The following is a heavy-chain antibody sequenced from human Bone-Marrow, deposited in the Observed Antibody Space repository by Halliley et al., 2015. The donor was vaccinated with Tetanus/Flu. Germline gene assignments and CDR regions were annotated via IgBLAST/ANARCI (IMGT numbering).Heavy chain of an antibody. Sequence: SLRLSCSAPGFTFNDYSMHWVRQAPGKGLQHISGISGNGANTYYEDSVKGRFTISRDNSRSTLYLQLSSLRAEDTAVYYCVKGCLLGVVFGNFSGNRGQGSLVDVSS. J-gene: IGHJ1*01. CDR1: GFTFNDYS. CDR3: VKGCLLGVVFGNFSGN. V-gene: IGHV3-64D*09. CDR2: ISGNGANT. D-gene: IGHD3-3*01.